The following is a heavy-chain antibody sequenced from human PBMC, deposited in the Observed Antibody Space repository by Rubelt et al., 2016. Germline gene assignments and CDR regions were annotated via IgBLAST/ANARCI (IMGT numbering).Heavy chain of an antibody. J-gene: IGHJ4*02. CDR2: IYYSGST. V-gene: IGHV4-61*01. CDR3: ARERPTPGLFETGPSVLDY. D-gene: IGHD2-21*01. Sequence: VQLQESGPGLVKPSETLSLTCTVSGGSVSSGSYYWSWIRQPPGKGLEWIGHIYYSGSTHYNPSLKSRVTISVDTSKNQFSLKLSAVTGADTAVYDCARERPTPGLFETGPSVLDYWGQGTLVTVSS. CDR1: GGSVSSGSYY.